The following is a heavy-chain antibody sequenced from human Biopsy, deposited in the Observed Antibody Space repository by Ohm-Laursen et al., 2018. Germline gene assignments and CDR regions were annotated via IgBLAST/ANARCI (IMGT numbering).Heavy chain of an antibody. Sequence: GSLRLSCTASGFPFTGFSMDWVRQAPGEGLEWVSTISGNSDIIYDTDSVKGRFTISRDNSKNTLYLQMNSLRADDTAAYYCALAAAQTVTHFDYWGQGTLVTVSS. J-gene: IGHJ4*02. V-gene: IGHV3-23*01. CDR1: GFPFTGFS. D-gene: IGHD4-17*01. CDR2: ISGNSDII. CDR3: ALAAAQTVTHFDY.